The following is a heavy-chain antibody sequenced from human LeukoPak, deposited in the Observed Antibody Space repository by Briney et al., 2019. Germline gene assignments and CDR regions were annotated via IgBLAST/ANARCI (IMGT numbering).Heavy chain of an antibody. J-gene: IGHJ5*02. D-gene: IGHD6-19*01. CDR2: INPNSGGT. CDR1: GYTFTGYY. Sequence: EASVKVSCKASGYTFTGYYMHWVRQAPGQGLEWMGWINPNSGGTNYAQKFQGRVTMTRDTSISTAYMELSRLRSDDTAVYYCARNIAVTGKGDWFDPWGQGTLVTVSS. CDR3: ARNIAVTGKGDWFDP. V-gene: IGHV1-2*02.